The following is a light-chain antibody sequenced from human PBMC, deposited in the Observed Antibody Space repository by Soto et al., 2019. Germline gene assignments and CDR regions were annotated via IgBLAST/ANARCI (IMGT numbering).Light chain of an antibody. Sequence: EIVMTQSPVTLSVSPGDRATLSCRASQSVNSNLAWYQHKPGQTPKLLIYVASTRATGIPARFSGCGSGKEFALTVSSLQSEDFAVYYCQQYNVWPLTFGGGTKVEF. CDR2: VAS. CDR3: QQYNVWPLT. CDR1: QSVNSN. J-gene: IGKJ4*01. V-gene: IGKV3-15*01.